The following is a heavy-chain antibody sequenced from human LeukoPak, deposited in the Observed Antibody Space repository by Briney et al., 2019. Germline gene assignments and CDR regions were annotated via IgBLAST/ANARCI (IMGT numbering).Heavy chain of an antibody. CDR3: ARGKALGY. D-gene: IGHD3-16*01. V-gene: IGHV4-59*01. J-gene: IGHJ4*02. CDR2: IYYSGST. CDR1: GGSISSYY. Sequence: PSETLSLTCTVSGGSISSYYWSWIRQPPGKGPEWIGYIYYSGSTNYNPSLKSRVTISVDTSKNQFSLKLSSVTAADTAVYYCARGKALGYWGQGTLVTVSS.